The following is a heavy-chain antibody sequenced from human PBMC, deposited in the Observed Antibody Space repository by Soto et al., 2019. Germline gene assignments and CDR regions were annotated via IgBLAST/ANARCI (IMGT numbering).Heavy chain of an antibody. CDR2: IKRKIDGETT. Sequence: EVQLVESGGGMVMPGGSLRLSCAASGFTFSDAWMTWICQAPGKGLQCVGRIKRKIDGETTDYAAPVKGRFTISRDDSKNTLYLQMKSLKVEDTAMYYCVTDRGGGMDVWGQGTTVTVSS. J-gene: IGHJ6*01. CDR1: GFTFSDAW. D-gene: IGHD3-10*01. V-gene: IGHV3-15*01. CDR3: VTDRGGGMDV.